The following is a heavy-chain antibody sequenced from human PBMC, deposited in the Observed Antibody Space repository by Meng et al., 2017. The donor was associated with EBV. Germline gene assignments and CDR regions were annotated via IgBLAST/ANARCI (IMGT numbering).Heavy chain of an antibody. CDR3: ANNPY. V-gene: IGHV3-23*01. Sequence: GPPLVSVAGLVQPGGSLSRSCAASGFTCSSDATSWVRQAPGKGLEWVSAISGSGGSTYYADSVKGRFTISRDNSKNTLYLQMNSLRAEDTAVYYCANNPYWGQGTLVTVSS. J-gene: IGHJ4*02. CDR1: GFTCSSDA. CDR2: ISGSGGST.